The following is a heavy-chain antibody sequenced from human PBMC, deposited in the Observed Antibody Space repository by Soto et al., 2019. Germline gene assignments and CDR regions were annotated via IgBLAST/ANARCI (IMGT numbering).Heavy chain of an antibody. CDR3: ARGLSDYYDSSGYLDY. V-gene: IGHV1-46*01. J-gene: IGHJ4*01. Sequence: ASVKVSCKASGYTFTSYYMHWVRQAPGQGLEWMGIINPSGGSTSYAQKFQGRVTMTRDTSTSTVYMELSSLRSEDTAVYYCARGLSDYYDSSGYLDYWGHGTLVTVSS. CDR2: INPSGGST. D-gene: IGHD3-22*01. CDR1: GYTFTSYY.